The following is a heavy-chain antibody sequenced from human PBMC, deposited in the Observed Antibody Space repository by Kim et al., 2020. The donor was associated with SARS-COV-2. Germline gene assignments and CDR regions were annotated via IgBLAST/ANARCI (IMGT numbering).Heavy chain of an antibody. Sequence: ASVKVSCKTSGYIFSSHVLNWVRQAPGQGLEWMGWIDTNTGDPTYAQDFKGHFVFSLDKSVSTAYLQISSLKSDDTAVYYCAREGDDYDVLTGSYLNHGLDVWGQGTTVTVSS. CDR2: IDTNTGDP. CDR1: GYIFSSHV. V-gene: IGHV7-4-1*02. D-gene: IGHD3-9*01. J-gene: IGHJ6*02. CDR3: AREGDDYDVLTGSYLNHGLDV.